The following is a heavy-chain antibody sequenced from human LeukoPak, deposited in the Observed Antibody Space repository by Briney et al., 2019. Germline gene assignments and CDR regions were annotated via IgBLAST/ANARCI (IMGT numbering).Heavy chain of an antibody. Sequence: GSLRLSCSVSGFAFSTYVMHWVRQAPGKGLEYVSAISSNGENTYYADSVKGRFTISRDNSKNTLYLQMSSLRADDTAVYYCVRGTGYWGQGTLVTVSS. CDR3: VRGTGY. J-gene: IGHJ4*02. CDR2: ISSNGENT. V-gene: IGHV3-64D*06. CDR1: GFAFSTYV.